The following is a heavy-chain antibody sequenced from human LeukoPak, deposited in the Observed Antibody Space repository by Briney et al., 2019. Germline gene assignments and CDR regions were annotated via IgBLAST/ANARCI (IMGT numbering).Heavy chain of an antibody. CDR3: ARGAYYDILTGYSD. D-gene: IGHD3-9*01. CDR2: ISSSSSYT. V-gene: IGHV3-11*05. Sequence: GGSLRLSCAASGFTFSDYYMSWIRQAPGKGLEWVSYISSSSSYTNYADSVKGRFTISRDNAKNSLYLQMNSLRAEDTAVYYCARGAYYDILTGYSDWGQGTLVTVSS. J-gene: IGHJ4*02. CDR1: GFTFSDYY.